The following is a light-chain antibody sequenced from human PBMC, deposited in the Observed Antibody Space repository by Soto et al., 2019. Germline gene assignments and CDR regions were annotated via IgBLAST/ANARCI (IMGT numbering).Light chain of an antibody. J-gene: IGKJ1*01. CDR1: QSISNW. CDR2: DAS. V-gene: IGKV1-5*01. Sequence: DIQMTHSPSTLSASVGDRVSITCRASQSISNWLAWYQQKPGKAPKVLIYDASSLESGVPSRFSGSGFGTEFTLTISSLQPDDFATYWCQHYGGMWTFAQGTKVDIK. CDR3: QHYGGMWT.